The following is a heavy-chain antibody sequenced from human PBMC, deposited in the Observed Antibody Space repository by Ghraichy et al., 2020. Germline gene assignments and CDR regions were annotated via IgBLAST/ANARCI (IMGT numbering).Heavy chain of an antibody. CDR3: TRVASLLWFGELSEFTHFDY. CDR2: IRSKAYGGTT. CDR1: GFTFGDYA. J-gene: IGHJ4*02. Sequence: GGSLRLSCTASGFTFGDYAMSWVRQAPGKGLEWVGFIRSKAYGGTTEYAASVKGRFTISRDDSKSIAYLQMNSLKTEDTAVYYCTRVASLLWFGELSEFTHFDYWGQGTLVTVSS. V-gene: IGHV3-49*04. D-gene: IGHD3-10*01.